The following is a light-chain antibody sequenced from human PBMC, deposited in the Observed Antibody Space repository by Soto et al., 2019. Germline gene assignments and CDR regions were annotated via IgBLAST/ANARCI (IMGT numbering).Light chain of an antibody. CDR1: QSVSSN. V-gene: IGKV3-15*01. CDR2: GAS. J-gene: IGKJ5*01. CDR3: EQYNNWFSIT. Sequence: IVMTQSPATLSVSPWERATLSCRASQSVSSNLAWYQQKPGQAPRLLIYGASTRATGIPARFSGSGSGTEFTLTISSLQPEDFAVYYCEQYNNWFSITFGQGTRLEIK.